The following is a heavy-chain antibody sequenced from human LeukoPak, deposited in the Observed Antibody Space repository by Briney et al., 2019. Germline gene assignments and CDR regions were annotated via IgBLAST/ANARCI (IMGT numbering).Heavy chain of an antibody. D-gene: IGHD6-19*01. CDR3: ARDKYGSHAFDI. CDR2: ISPYSGNR. V-gene: IGHV1-18*01. Sequence: ASVKVSCKASGYTFTSNGINWVRQAPGRGLEWMGWISPYSGNRNYAQKFQDRVTMTTDTSTSTAYMELRSLRSDDTAVYYCARDKYGSHAFDIWGQGTMVTVSS. CDR1: GYTFTSNG. J-gene: IGHJ3*02.